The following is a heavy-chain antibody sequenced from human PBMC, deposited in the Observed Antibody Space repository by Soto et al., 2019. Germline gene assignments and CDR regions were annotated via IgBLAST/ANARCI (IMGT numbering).Heavy chain of an antibody. Sequence: SETLSLTCTVSGGSISSGDYYWSWIRQPPGKGLEWIGYIYNSGSTYYNPSLKSRVTISVDTSKNHFSLKLSSVTAADTAVYYFARVLWYNWNGGDGGWFDPWGQGTLVTVSS. V-gene: IGHV4-30-4*01. CDR2: IYNSGST. J-gene: IGHJ5*02. D-gene: IGHD1-20*01. CDR3: ARVLWYNWNGGDGGWFDP. CDR1: GGSISSGDYY.